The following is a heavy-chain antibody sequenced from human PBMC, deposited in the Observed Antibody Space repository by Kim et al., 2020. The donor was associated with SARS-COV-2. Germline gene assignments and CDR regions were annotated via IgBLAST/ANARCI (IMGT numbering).Heavy chain of an antibody. V-gene: IGHV3-33*01. D-gene: IGHD3-3*01. CDR1: GFTFRNSG. CDR3: AREGSWRGIPHHHYGLDV. CDR2: IWYDGSNE. J-gene: IGHJ6*04. Sequence: GGSLRLSCAASGFTFRNSGMHWVRQAPGKGLEWVSFIWYDGSNEKYADSVKGRFTISRDNSKNTLYLQMDSLRAEDTAVYYCAREGSWRGIPHHHYGLDVWGKGTRVLV.